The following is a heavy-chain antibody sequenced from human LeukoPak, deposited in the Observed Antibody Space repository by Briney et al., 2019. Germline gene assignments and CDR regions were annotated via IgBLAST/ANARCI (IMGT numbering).Heavy chain of an antibody. Sequence: ASVKVSCTTSGYAFTGYYIHWVRQAPGQGLEWMGWINPKSRTTKFAQKFQGRVTMTRDTPIRTAYIELSSLRSDDTAVYYCARDREDTWGSPGYFDLWGRGTLVTVSS. V-gene: IGHV1-2*02. J-gene: IGHJ2*01. CDR1: GYAFTGYY. CDR2: INPKSRTT. CDR3: ARDREDTWGSPGYFDL. D-gene: IGHD7-27*01.